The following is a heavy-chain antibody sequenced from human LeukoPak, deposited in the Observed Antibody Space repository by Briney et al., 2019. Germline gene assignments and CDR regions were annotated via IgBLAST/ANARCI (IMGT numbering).Heavy chain of an antibody. D-gene: IGHD2-21*02. CDR1: GYTFTSYY. CDR2: IIPSGGST. J-gene: IGHJ5*02. V-gene: IGHV1-46*01. CDR3: ARAGCGGDCYYYNHLGLGWFDP. Sequence: ASVKVSCKASGYTFTSYYMHWVRQAPGQGLEWMGIIIPSGGSTSYAQKFQGRVTMTRDTSTSTVYMELSSLRSEDTAVYYCARAGCGGDCYYYNHLGLGWFDPWGQGTLVTVSS.